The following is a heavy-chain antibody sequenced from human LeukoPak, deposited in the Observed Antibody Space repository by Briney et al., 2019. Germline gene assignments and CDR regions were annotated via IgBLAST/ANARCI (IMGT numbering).Heavy chain of an antibody. CDR3: ARGKRTMDV. V-gene: IGHV3-11*01. CDR1: GFTHSDYY. Sequence: GGSLRLSCVASGFTHSDYYMTWMRQAPGRGLEWVSYMSSSGSGIYYTESVKGRFIISRDNTNNSLFLQMDSLRAEDTAVYYCARGKRTMDVWGQGTTVIVSS. J-gene: IGHJ6*02. CDR2: MSSSGSGI.